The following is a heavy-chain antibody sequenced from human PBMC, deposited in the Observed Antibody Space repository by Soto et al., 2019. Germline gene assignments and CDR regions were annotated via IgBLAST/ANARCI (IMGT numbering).Heavy chain of an antibody. D-gene: IGHD3-10*01. J-gene: IGHJ6*02. Sequence: QVQLVESGGGVVQHGSSLRLSCAASGFTFSSYGIHWVRQAPGKGLEWVAVISYDGSNKYYADSVKGRFTISRDNSKNTLYLQMNSLRAEDTAVYYCAKDLTYYYGSGSYYNGDYYYYGMDVWGQGTTVTVSS. V-gene: IGHV3-30*18. CDR1: GFTFSSYG. CDR3: AKDLTYYYGSGSYYNGDYYYYGMDV. CDR2: ISYDGSNK.